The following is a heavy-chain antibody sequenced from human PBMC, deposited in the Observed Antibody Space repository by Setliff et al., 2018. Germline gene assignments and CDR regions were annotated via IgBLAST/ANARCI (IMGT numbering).Heavy chain of an antibody. D-gene: IGHD2-21*01. V-gene: IGHV3-21*01. CDR1: GFTFGHYT. CDR2: ISTSGRYI. J-gene: IGHJ3*01. Sequence: GGSLRLSCAASGFTFGHYTMNWVRQAPGKGLERVSSISTSGRYIYYADSVKCRFTISRDNTENSVFLQMCRLRAEDTAIYYWARDYSPPWVKADDAFDVWGQGTVVTVSS. CDR3: ARDYSPPWVKADDAFDV.